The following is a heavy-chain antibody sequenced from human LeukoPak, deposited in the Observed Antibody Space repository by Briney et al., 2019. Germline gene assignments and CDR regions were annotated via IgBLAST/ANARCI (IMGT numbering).Heavy chain of an antibody. V-gene: IGHV4-30-2*01. CDR2: IYHSGST. CDR1: GGSISSGGYS. Sequence: SETLSLTCAVSGGSISSGGYSWSWIRQPPGKGLEWIGYIYHSGSTYYNPSLKSRVTISVDRSKNQFSLKLSSVTAADTAVYYCARGDERDGYNWDYWGQGTLVTISS. J-gene: IGHJ4*02. D-gene: IGHD5-24*01. CDR3: ARGDERDGYNWDY.